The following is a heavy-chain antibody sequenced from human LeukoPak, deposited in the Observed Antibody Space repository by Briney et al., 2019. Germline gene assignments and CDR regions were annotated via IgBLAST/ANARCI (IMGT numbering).Heavy chain of an antibody. CDR3: ARVLHDVVLYYYYYYMDV. CDR1: GGTFSSYA. J-gene: IGHJ6*03. D-gene: IGHD2-21*01. Sequence: GASVKVSCKASGGTFSSYAISWVRQAPGQGLEWMGGIIPIFGTANYAQKFQGRVTITADESTSTAYMELSSLRSEDTAVYYCARVLHDVVLYYYYYYMDVWGKGTTVTVSS. V-gene: IGHV1-69*13. CDR2: IIPIFGTA.